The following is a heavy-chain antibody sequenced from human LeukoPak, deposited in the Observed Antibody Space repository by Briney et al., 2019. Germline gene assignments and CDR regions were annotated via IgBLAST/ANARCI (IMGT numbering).Heavy chain of an antibody. CDR3: VRGRGTAVTTGNWFDP. CDR1: GGSISSGNYY. V-gene: IGHV4-30-4*01. CDR2: VHYSGST. D-gene: IGHD4-17*01. J-gene: IGHJ5*02. Sequence: SQTLSLTCTVSGGSISSGNYYWNWIRQPPGKGLECIGYVHYSGSTYYNPSLKSRVTISVDTSKNQFSLKLSSVTAADTAVYYCVRGRGTAVTTGNWFDPWGQGTLVTVSS.